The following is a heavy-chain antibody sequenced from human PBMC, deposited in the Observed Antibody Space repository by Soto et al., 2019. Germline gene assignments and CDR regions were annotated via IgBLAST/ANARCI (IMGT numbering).Heavy chain of an antibody. V-gene: IGHV1-69*19. CDR1: GGTFSSYT. J-gene: IGHJ4*02. D-gene: IGHD1-26*01. Sequence: QVQLVQSGAEVKKPGSSVTVSCKASGGTFSSYTISWVRQAPGQGLEWMAGIRPIFGTPIYAQKFQDRVTMTADDSTMTAYMEMNRLTSEDTAVSYCARVVVGSRLSLDYWGQGTLVTISS. CDR2: IRPIFGTP. CDR3: ARVVVGSRLSLDY.